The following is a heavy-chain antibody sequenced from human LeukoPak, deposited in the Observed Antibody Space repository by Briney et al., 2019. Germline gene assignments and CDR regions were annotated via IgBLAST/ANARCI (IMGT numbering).Heavy chain of an antibody. CDR3: ARAYDSSWHNFDY. V-gene: IGHV3-9*01. CDR1: GFTFDDYA. CDR2: ISWNSGSI. J-gene: IGHJ4*02. D-gene: IGHD6-13*01. Sequence: GRSLRLSCAASGFTFDDYAMHWVRQAPGKGLEWVSGISWNSGSIGYADSVKGRFTISRDISKNTLYLEMDSLRGEDTAVYYCARAYDSSWHNFDYWGQGSLVTVSS.